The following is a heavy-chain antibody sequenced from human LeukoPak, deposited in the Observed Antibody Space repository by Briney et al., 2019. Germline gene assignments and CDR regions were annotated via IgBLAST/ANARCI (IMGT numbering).Heavy chain of an antibody. V-gene: IGHV4-39*07. Sequence: PSQTLSLTCSVSAGSISSSSYYWGWIRQPPGKGLEWIGSIYYSGSTYYNPSLKSRVTISVDTSKNQFSLKLSSVTAADTAVYYCAREADSSGPRNAFDIWGQGTMVTVSS. CDR1: AGSISSSSYY. J-gene: IGHJ3*02. CDR2: IYYSGST. CDR3: AREADSSGPRNAFDI. D-gene: IGHD3-22*01.